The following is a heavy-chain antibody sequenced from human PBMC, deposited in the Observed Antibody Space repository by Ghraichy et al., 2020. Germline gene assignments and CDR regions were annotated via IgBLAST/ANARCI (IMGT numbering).Heavy chain of an antibody. V-gene: IGHV4-59*01. CDR1: GGSISSYY. CDR2: IYYSGST. J-gene: IGHJ5*02. D-gene: IGHD6-19*01. Sequence: SETLSLTCTVSGGSISSYYWSWIRQPPGKGLEWIGYIYYSGSTNYNPSLKSRVTISVDTSKNQFSLKLSSVTAADTAVYYCARVSGWYSGWFDPWGQGTLVTVSS. CDR3: ARVSGWYSGWFDP.